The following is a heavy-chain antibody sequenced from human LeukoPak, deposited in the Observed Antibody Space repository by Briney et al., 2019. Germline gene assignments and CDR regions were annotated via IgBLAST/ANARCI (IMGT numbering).Heavy chain of an antibody. CDR3: ARDTYGAPDY. Sequence: GGSLRLSCAASGFTFSRYAMSWARQAPGKGLEWVSLIESSGATTYYADSVKGRFTISRGDSKNTLYLQMNSLRAEDTALYYCARDTYGAPDYWGQGTLVTVSS. CDR2: IESSGATT. J-gene: IGHJ4*02. CDR1: GFTFSRYA. D-gene: IGHD4-17*01. V-gene: IGHV3-23*01.